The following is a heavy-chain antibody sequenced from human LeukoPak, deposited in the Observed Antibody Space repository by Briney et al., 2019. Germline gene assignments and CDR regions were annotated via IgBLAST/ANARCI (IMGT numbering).Heavy chain of an antibody. Sequence: ASVKVSCKVSGYTFIDYYMHWVQQASGRGLEWMGLVDPEDGETIYAEKFQGRVTITADTSTDTAYMELSSLRSEDTAFYYYATGGRADAFDIWGQGTMVTVSS. J-gene: IGHJ3*02. V-gene: IGHV1-69-2*01. CDR3: ATGGRADAFDI. CDR1: GYTFIDYY. CDR2: VDPEDGET. D-gene: IGHD1-1*01.